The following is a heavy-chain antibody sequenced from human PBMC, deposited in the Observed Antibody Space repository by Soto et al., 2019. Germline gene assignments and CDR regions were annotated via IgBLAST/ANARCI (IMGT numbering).Heavy chain of an antibody. Sequence: GGSLRLSCAASGFTFSSYSMNWVRQAPGKGLEWVSSISSSSSYIYYADSVKGRFTISRDNAKNSLYLQRNSLSAEDTAVYYCARGLVGDPAFYYYGMDVWGQGTTVTVSS. CDR3: ARGLVGDPAFYYYGMDV. D-gene: IGHD2-2*01. J-gene: IGHJ6*02. CDR1: GFTFSSYS. CDR2: ISSSSSYI. V-gene: IGHV3-21*01.